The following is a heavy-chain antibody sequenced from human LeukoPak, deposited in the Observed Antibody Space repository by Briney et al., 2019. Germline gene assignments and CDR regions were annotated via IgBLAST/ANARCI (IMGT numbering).Heavy chain of an antibody. Sequence: PSETLSLTCTVSGGSISSYYWSWIRQPPGKGLEWIGYIYYSGSTNYNPSLKSRVTISVDTSKNQFSLKLSSVTAADTAVYYCARRISGSGWYRIDYWGQGTLVTVSS. D-gene: IGHD6-19*01. CDR1: GGSISSYY. CDR3: ARRISGSGWYRIDY. J-gene: IGHJ4*02. V-gene: IGHV4-59*08. CDR2: IYYSGST.